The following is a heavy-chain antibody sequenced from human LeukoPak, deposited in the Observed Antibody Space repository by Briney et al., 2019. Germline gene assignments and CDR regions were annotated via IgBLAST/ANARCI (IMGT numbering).Heavy chain of an antibody. CDR1: GGSITISSYY. D-gene: IGHD6-13*01. V-gene: IGHV4-39*07. CDR2: INHSGST. Sequence: ASETPSLTCTVSGGSITISSYYWSWIRQPPGKGLEWIGEINHSGSTNYNPSLKSRVTISVDTSKNQFSLKLSSVTAADTAVYYCARAEGIAAAGIGVYYYYYGMDVWGQGTTVTVSS. CDR3: ARAEGIAAAGIGVYYYYYGMDV. J-gene: IGHJ6*02.